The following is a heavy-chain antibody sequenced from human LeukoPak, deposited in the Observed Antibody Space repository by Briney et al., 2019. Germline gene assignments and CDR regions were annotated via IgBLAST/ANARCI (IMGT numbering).Heavy chain of an antibody. CDR3: AREGVMRGCCTSTSCSKAFDI. CDR2: ISHGGST. J-gene: IGHJ3*02. V-gene: IGHV4-34*01. Sequence: SETLSLTCAVYGGSFSGYYWSWIRQPPGKGLEWIGKISHGGSTNYNPSLKSRVTISVDTSKNQFSLKLTSVTAADTAVYYCAREGVMRGCCTSTSCSKAFDIWGQGTLVTVSS. D-gene: IGHD2-2*01. CDR1: GGSFSGYY.